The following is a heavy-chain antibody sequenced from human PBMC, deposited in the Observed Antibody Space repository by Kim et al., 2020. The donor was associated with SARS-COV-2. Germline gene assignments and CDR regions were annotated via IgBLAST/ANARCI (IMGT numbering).Heavy chain of an antibody. CDR1: GGSFSGYY. V-gene: IGHV4-34*01. CDR2: INHSGST. J-gene: IGHJ6*02. D-gene: IGHD2-21*02. CDR3: ARGKHDSYYYYGMDV. Sequence: SETLSLTCAVYGGSFSGYYWSWIRQPPGKGLEWIGEINHSGSTNYNPSLKSRVTISVDTSKNQFSLRLSSVTAADTAVYYCARGKHDSYYYYGMDVWGQGTTVTVSS.